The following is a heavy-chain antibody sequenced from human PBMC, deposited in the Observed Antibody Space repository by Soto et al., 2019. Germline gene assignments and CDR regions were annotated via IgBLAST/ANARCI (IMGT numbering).Heavy chain of an antibody. D-gene: IGHD1-26*01. Sequence: GGSLRLSCAASGFTFSSYSMNWVRQAPGKGLEWVSSISSSSSYIYYADSVKGRFTISRDNAKNSLYLQMNSLRAEDTAVYYCARDRGSYGTFTPFWGQGILVTVSS. V-gene: IGHV3-21*01. CDR3: ARDRGSYGTFTPF. CDR1: GFTFSSYS. J-gene: IGHJ4*02. CDR2: ISSSSSYI.